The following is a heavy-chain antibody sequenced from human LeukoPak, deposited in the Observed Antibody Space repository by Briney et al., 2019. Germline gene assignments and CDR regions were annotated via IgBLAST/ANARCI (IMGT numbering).Heavy chain of an antibody. CDR1: EFTFSSYW. D-gene: IGHD6-19*01. J-gene: IGHJ4*02. CDR2: IKQDGSEK. Sequence: GGSLRLSCAASEFTFSSYWMNWVRQAPGKGLEWVAKIKQDGSEKYYVDSVKGRFTMSRDNAKNSVYLQMDSLRAEDTAVYYCARRSGIAVAGAFDYWGQGTLVTVSS. V-gene: IGHV3-7*01. CDR3: ARRSGIAVAGAFDY.